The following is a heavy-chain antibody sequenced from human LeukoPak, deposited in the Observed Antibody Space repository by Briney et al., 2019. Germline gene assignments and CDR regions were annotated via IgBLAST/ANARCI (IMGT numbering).Heavy chain of an antibody. D-gene: IGHD3-10*01. CDR2: INPNTDGT. Sequence: APVKVSCTASGYTFTAYYMHWVRQAPGQGLEWMGWINPNTDGTDYAQKFQGRVTMTRDTSISTVYMELSGLRSDDTAVYYCARGLTMVRGRGWFDPWGQGTLVTVSS. CDR1: GYTFTAYY. V-gene: IGHV1-2*02. CDR3: ARGLTMVRGRGWFDP. J-gene: IGHJ5*02.